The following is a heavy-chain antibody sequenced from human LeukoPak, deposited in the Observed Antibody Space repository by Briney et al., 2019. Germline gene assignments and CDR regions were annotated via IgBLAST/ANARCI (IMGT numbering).Heavy chain of an antibody. D-gene: IGHD2-2*01. Sequence: GGSLRLSCAASGNYWMHWVRQAPGKGLVWVSHINGDGSWTTYADSVKGRFTISKDTAKNTVYLQMNNLRAEDTAVYYCVSFYETYWGRGTLVTVSS. CDR2: INGDGSWT. CDR3: VSFYETY. J-gene: IGHJ4*02. CDR1: GNYW. V-gene: IGHV3-74*01.